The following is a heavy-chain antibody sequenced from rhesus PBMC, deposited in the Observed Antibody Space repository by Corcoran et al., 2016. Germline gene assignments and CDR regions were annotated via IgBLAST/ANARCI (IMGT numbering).Heavy chain of an antibody. CDR2: ISGSGGSP. J-gene: IGHJ5-1*01. CDR1: GGSISGNY. CDR3: ARQTTGFWGNRFDV. Sequence: QLQLQESGPGLVKPSETLSLTCAVSGGSISGNYWSWIRQPPGKGLEWIGRISGSGGSPDYAPSLKSLVTLSIDTSKNQLSLKLSSGTAADTAVYYCARQTTGFWGNRFDVWGAGVLVTVSS. D-gene: IGHD3-3*01. V-gene: IGHV4-173*01.